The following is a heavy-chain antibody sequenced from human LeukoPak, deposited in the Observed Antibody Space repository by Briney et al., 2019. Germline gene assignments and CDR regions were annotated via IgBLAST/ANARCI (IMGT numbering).Heavy chain of an antibody. Sequence: SETLSLTCAVYGGSFSGYYWSWIRQPPGKGLEWIGSIYYSGSTYYNPSLKSRVTISVDTSKNQFSLKLSSVTAADTAVYYCARGGGSCLSCDAFDIWGQGTMVTVSS. CDR2: IYYSGST. CDR1: GGSFSGYY. D-gene: IGHD2-15*01. J-gene: IGHJ3*02. V-gene: IGHV4-34*01. CDR3: ARGGGSCLSCDAFDI.